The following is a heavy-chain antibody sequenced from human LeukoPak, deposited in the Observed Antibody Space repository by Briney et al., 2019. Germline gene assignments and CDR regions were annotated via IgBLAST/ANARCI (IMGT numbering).Heavy chain of an antibody. Sequence: ASVKVSCKASGYTFTSNYMHWVRQAPGQGLEWMGVINPSGGSTSYAQKFQGRVTMTRDTSTSTVYMELSSLRSEDTAVYYCATLTPVDTTMVIDYWGQGTLVTVSS. D-gene: IGHD5-18*01. J-gene: IGHJ4*02. CDR3: ATLTPVDTTMVIDY. CDR2: INPSGGST. CDR1: GYTFTSNY. V-gene: IGHV1-46*01.